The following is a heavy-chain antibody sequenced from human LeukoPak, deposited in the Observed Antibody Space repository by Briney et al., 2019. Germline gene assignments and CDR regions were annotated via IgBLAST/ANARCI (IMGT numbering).Heavy chain of an antibody. V-gene: IGHV3-48*04. CDR2: IRSSGTGT. D-gene: IGHD3-10*01. CDR3: ARGYHYYGSGSYYQFDY. CDR1: GFTFSSFS. J-gene: IGHJ4*02. Sequence: GGSLRLSCAASGFTFSSFSMNWVRQAPGKGLEWVSYIRSSGTGTDYTGSVKGRFTISRDNAKNSLYLQMNSLRAEDTAVYYCARGYHYYGSGSYYQFDYWGQGTLVTVSS.